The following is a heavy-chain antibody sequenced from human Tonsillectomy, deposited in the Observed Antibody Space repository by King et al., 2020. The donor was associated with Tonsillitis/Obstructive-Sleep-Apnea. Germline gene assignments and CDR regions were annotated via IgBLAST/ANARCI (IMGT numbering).Heavy chain of an antibody. D-gene: IGHD1-7*01. CDR1: GFTFSSYG. V-gene: IGHV3-33*01. Sequence: VQLVESGGGVVQPGRSLRLSCAASGFTFSSYGMHWVRQAPGKGLEWVAVIWYDGSNKYYADSVKGRFTISRDNSKNTLYLQMNSLRAEDTAVYYCARGRWDGTGRDWYFDLWGRGTLVTVSS. CDR3: ARGRWDGTGRDWYFDL. J-gene: IGHJ2*01. CDR2: IWYDGSNK.